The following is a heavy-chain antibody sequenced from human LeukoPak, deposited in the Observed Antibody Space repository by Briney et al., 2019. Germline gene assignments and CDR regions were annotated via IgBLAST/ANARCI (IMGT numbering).Heavy chain of an antibody. CDR2: IYTSGST. CDR1: GGSISSYY. CDR3: ARDGVYCSSTSCSYYFDY. V-gene: IGHV4-4*07. Sequence: PSETLSLTCTVSGGSISSYYWSWIRQPAGKGLEWIGRIYTSGSTNYNPSLKSRVTMSVDTSKNQFSLKLSSVTAADTAVYYCARDGVYCSSTSCSYYFDYWGRGTLVTVSS. J-gene: IGHJ4*02. D-gene: IGHD2-2*01.